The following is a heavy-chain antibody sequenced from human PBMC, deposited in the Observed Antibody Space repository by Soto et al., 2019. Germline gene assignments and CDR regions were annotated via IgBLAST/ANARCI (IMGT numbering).Heavy chain of an antibody. CDR3: ARDPSLSGGSCADY. CDR2: IWYDGSNK. V-gene: IGHV3-33*01. D-gene: IGHD2-15*01. J-gene: IGHJ4*02. CDR1: GFTFSSYG. Sequence: QVQLVESGGGVVQPGRSLRLSCAASGFTFSSYGMHWVRQAPGKGLEWVAVIWYDGSNKYYADSVKGRFTISRDNFKNTLYLQMNSLRAEDTAVYYCARDPSLSGGSCADYWGQGTLVTVSS.